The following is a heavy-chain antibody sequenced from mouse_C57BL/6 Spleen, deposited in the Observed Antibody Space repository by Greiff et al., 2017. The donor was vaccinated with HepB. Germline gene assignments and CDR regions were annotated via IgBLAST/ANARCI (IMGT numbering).Heavy chain of an antibody. Sequence: EVKLMESGGGLVKPGGSLKLSCAASGFTFSSYAMSWVRQTPEKRLEWVATISDGGSYTYYPDNVKGRFTISRDNAKNNLYLQMSHLKSEDTAMYYCARDRITTVEGFAYWGQGTLVTVSA. CDR1: GFTFSSYA. CDR3: ARDRITTVEGFAY. J-gene: IGHJ3*01. CDR2: ISDGGSYT. V-gene: IGHV5-4*01. D-gene: IGHD1-1*01.